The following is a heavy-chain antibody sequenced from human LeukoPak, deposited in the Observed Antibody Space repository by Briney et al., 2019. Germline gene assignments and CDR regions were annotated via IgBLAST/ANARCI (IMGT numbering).Heavy chain of an antibody. CDR2: ISGSGGST. Sequence: EGSLTLSCAASGFTLSSYAMSWVRQAPRKEMEWVSAISGSGGSTYYADSVKGRFTISRDNSKNTLYLQMNSLRAEDTAVYYCAKDFMKHYYYGMDVWGQGTTVTVSS. V-gene: IGHV3-23*01. D-gene: IGHD3-16*01. J-gene: IGHJ6*02. CDR3: AKDFMKHYYYGMDV. CDR1: GFTLSSYA.